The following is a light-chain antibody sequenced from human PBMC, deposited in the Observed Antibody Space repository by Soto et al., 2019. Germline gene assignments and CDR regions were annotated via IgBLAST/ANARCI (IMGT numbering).Light chain of an antibody. J-gene: IGKJ2*01. Sequence: DIQMTQSPSSLSSSVGDRVTITCRASHGSSNYLAWYQQKPGKVPKLLIYAESTLQSGVPSRFSGSGSGTDFTLTIRSLQHEDVATSYCQKYNSAPHTCGQGTKLAIK. CDR2: AES. CDR1: HGSSNY. CDR3: QKYNSAPHT. V-gene: IGKV1-27*01.